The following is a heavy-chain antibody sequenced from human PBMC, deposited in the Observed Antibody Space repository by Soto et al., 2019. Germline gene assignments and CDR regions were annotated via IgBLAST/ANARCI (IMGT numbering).Heavy chain of an antibody. Sequence: PVGSLRLSCAASGFTFSSYAMSWVRQAPGKGLEWVSAISGSGGSTYYADSVKGRFTISRDNSKNTLYLQMNSLRAEDTAVYYYATGDTAMEAYYYYGMDVWGQGTTVTVSS. CDR3: ATGDTAMEAYYYYGMDV. V-gene: IGHV3-23*01. CDR1: GFTFSSYA. CDR2: ISGSGGST. D-gene: IGHD5-18*01. J-gene: IGHJ6*02.